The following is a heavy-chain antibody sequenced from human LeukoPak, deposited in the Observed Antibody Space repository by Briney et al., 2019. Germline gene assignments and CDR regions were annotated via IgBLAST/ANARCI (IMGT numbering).Heavy chain of an antibody. V-gene: IGHV3-53*01. D-gene: IGHD1-26*01. Sequence: GGSLRLSCAAPGVTVSSNYMSWVRQAPGKGLEWVSEIYSDGSTYYAASVKGRFSISRDNSKNTLYLQMNSLRAEDTAIYYCAKEYTGTFSPFPSYFDNWGQGTLVTVSS. CDR3: AKEYTGTFSPFPSYFDN. CDR2: IYSDGST. CDR1: GVTVSSNY. J-gene: IGHJ4*02.